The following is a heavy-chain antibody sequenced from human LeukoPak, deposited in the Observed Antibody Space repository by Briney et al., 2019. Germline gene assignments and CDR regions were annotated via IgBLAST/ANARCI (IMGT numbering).Heavy chain of an antibody. CDR1: GGSFSGYY. CDR2: ISHSGST. D-gene: IGHD3-10*01. CDR3: ARVDGYSYVSGNFYNYWFDP. J-gene: IGHJ5*02. Sequence: SETLSLTCAVYGGSFSGYYWSWIRQPPGKGLEWIGKISHSGSTNYNASLDSRVTISLDSFKNQFSLKLTSVTAADTAVYYCARVDGYSYVSGNFYNYWFDPWGQGTLVTVSS. V-gene: IGHV4-34*01.